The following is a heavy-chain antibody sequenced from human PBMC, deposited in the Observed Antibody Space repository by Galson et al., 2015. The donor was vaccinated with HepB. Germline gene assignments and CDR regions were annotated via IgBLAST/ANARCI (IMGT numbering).Heavy chain of an antibody. CDR1: GFIFSDYS. CDR2: IWSDGNDK. V-gene: IGHV3-33*06. Sequence: SLRLSCAASGFIFSDYSMNWVRLAPGKGLDWVAVIWSDGNDKYYDDSVKGRFTISRDNLKNTVYLQMNSLRAEDTAVYYCAKADSQRSGYLDYWGQGSLVTVSS. D-gene: IGHD3-3*01. CDR3: AKADSQRSGYLDY. J-gene: IGHJ4*02.